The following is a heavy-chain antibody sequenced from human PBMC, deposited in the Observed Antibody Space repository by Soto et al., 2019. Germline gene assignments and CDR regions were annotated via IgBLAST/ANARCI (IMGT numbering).Heavy chain of an antibody. D-gene: IGHD3-22*01. CDR1: GGTFSSYA. CDR2: IIPIFGTA. V-gene: IGHV1-69*13. J-gene: IGHJ1*01. Sequence: GASVKVSCKASGGTFSSYAISWVRQAPGQGLEWMGGIIPIFGTANYAQKFQGRVTITADESTSTAYMELSSLRSEDTAVYYCAKNYYDSSGPHFQHWGQGTLVTVSS. CDR3: AKNYYDSSGPHFQH.